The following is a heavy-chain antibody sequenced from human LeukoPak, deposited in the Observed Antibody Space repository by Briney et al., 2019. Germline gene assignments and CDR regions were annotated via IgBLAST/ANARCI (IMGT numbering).Heavy chain of an antibody. CDR3: ARLNYYDRSGYYQAFDY. J-gene: IGHJ4*02. V-gene: IGHV4-39*01. CDR1: GDSISSSSYY. D-gene: IGHD3-22*01. CDR2: IYYSGST. Sequence: PSETLSLTCTVSGDSISSSSYYWGWIRQPPGKGLEWIGSIYYSGSTYYNPSLKSRVTISVDTSKNQFSLKLSSVTAAHTAVYYCARLNYYDRSGYYQAFDYWGQGTLVTVSS.